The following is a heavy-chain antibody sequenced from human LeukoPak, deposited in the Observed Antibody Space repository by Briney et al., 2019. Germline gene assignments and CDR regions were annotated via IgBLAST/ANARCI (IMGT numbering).Heavy chain of an antibody. J-gene: IGHJ4*02. CDR1: GGSFSGYY. CDR3: ARLRRTTVTTGRGGIGY. CDR2: INHSGST. D-gene: IGHD4-17*01. Sequence: PSETLSLTCAVYGGSFSGYYWSWIRQPPGKGLEWIGEINHSGSTNYNPSLKSRVTISVDTSKNQFSLNLSSVTAADTALYYCARLRRTTVTTGRGGIGYWGQGTLVTVSS. V-gene: IGHV4-34*01.